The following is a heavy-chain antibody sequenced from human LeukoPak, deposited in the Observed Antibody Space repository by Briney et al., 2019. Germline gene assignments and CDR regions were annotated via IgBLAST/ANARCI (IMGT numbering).Heavy chain of an antibody. D-gene: IGHD2-21*02. V-gene: IGHV3-23*01. J-gene: IGHJ4*02. CDR3: AKPFIVVVTASNYFDY. CDR2: ISGSGGST. Sequence: SGGSLRLSCAASGFTFSSYAMSWVRQAPGRGLEWVSAISGSGGSTYYADSVKGRFTISRDNSKNTLYLQMNSLRAEDTAVYYCAKPFIVVVTASNYFDYWGQGTLVTVSS. CDR1: GFTFSSYA.